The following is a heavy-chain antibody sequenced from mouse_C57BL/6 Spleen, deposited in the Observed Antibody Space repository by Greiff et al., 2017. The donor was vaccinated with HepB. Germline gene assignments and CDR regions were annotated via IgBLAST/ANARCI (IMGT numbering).Heavy chain of an antibody. D-gene: IGHD1-1*01. J-gene: IGHJ4*01. Sequence: VKLMESGAELMKPGASVKLSCKATGYTFTGYWIEWVKQRPGHGLEWIGEILPGSGSTNYSEKFKGKATFTADTSSNTAYMQLSSLTTEDSAIYYCARLFRGAMDYWGQGTSVTVSS. CDR3: ARLFRGAMDY. CDR2: ILPGSGST. V-gene: IGHV1-9*01. CDR1: GYTFTGYW.